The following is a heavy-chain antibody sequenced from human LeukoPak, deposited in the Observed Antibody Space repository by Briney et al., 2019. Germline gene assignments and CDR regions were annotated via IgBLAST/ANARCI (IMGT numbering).Heavy chain of an antibody. Sequence: SETLSLTCAVYGGSFSGYYWSWIRQPPGKGLEWIGEINHSGSTNYNPSLKSRVTISVDTSKNQFSLKLSSVTAADTAAYYCARGRPYGDYYYYYYGMDVWGQGTTVTVSS. CDR1: GGSFSGYY. CDR3: ARGRPYGDYYYYYYGMDV. J-gene: IGHJ6*02. CDR2: INHSGST. V-gene: IGHV4-34*01. D-gene: IGHD4-17*01.